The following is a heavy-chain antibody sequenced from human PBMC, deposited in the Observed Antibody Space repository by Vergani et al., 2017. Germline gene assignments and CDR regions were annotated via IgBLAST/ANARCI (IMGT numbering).Heavy chain of an antibody. CDR1: GGSMSGYY. V-gene: IGHV4-59*01. J-gene: IGHJ5*02. Sequence: QVRLQESGPGLVKPSETLSLTCSVSGGSMSGYYWSWIRQPPGKELEWIGYMYHSGSTKYNPSLGTRVTISGDTSKNQFSLKQNSVTAADTAMYYCGRVADFYGLGSRLLDLWGQGILVTVSS. CDR2: MYHSGST. CDR3: GRVADFYGLGSRLLDL. D-gene: IGHD3-10*01.